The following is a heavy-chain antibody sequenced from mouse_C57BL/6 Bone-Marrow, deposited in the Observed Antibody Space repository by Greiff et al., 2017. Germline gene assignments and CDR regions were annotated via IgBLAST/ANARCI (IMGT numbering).Heavy chain of an antibody. CDR2: IYPGSGNT. CDR1: GYTFTDYY. CDR3: ARDYYGSRGDWYFDV. J-gene: IGHJ1*03. V-gene: IGHV1-76*01. D-gene: IGHD1-1*01. Sequence: QVQLQQSGAELVRPGASVKLSCKASGYTFTDYYINWVKQRPGHGLEWIARIYPGSGNTYYNEKFKGKATLTAEKSSSTAYMQLSSLTSEDSAVYFCARDYYGSRGDWYFDVWGTGTTVTVSS.